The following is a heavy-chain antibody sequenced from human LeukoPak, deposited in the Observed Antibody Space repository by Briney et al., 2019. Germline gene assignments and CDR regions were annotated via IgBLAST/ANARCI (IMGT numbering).Heavy chain of an antibody. CDR1: GGSISSGGYS. J-gene: IGHJ2*01. CDR2: IYHSGST. D-gene: IGHD3-22*01. CDR3: ARVSVVNWYFDL. V-gene: IGHV4-30-2*01. Sequence: PSETLSLTCAVSGGSISSGGYSWSWIRQPPGKGLEWIGYIYHSGSTYYNPSLKSRVTISVDRSKNQFSLKLSSVTAADTAVYYCARVSVVNWYFDLWGRGTLVTVSS.